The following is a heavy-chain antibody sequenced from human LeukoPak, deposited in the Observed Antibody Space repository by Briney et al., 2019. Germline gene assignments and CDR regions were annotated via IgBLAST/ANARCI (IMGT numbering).Heavy chain of an antibody. J-gene: IGHJ4*02. CDR3: AAYSYGYLYYFDY. V-gene: IGHV4-34*01. CDR1: GGSFSGYY. D-gene: IGHD5-18*01. Sequence: SETLSLTCTVYGGSFSGYYWSWIRQPPRKGLEWIGEINHSGSTNYNPSLKSRVTISVDTSKNQFSLKLSSVTAADTAVYYCAAYSYGYLYYFDYWGQGTLVTVSS. CDR2: INHSGST.